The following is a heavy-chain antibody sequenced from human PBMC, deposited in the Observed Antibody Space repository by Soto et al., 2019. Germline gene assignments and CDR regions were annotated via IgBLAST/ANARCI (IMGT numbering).Heavy chain of an antibody. V-gene: IGHV4-39*01. CDR3: ARQRRSGWIGRGYFDL. Sequence: QMQLQESGPGLVKHSETLSLTCSVSRDSVKNDSYYWGWIRQSPEKGLECIGSIYASGSTYYNPFLKRRLPISVDTSKNHFSLRLTSVTAADTAVYYCARQRRSGWIGRGYFDLWGQGAPVTVSS. CDR2: IYASGST. CDR1: RDSVKNDSYY. D-gene: IGHD6-19*01. J-gene: IGHJ5*02.